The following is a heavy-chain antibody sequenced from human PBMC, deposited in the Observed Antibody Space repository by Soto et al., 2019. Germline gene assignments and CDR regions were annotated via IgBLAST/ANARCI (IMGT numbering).Heavy chain of an antibody. CDR3: ARGLVGTIRGVTRYYYYGMDV. CDR2: INHSGST. Sequence: TLSLTCAVYGGSFSGYYWSWIRQPPGKGLEWIGEINHSGSTNYNPSLKSRVTISVDTSKNQFSLKLSSVTAADTAVYYCARGLVGTIRGVTRYYYYGMDVWGQGTTVNVSS. CDR1: GGSFSGYY. D-gene: IGHD3-10*01. V-gene: IGHV4-34*01. J-gene: IGHJ6*02.